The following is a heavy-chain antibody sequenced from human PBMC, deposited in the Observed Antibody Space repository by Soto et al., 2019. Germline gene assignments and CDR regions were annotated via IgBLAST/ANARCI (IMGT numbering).Heavy chain of an antibody. J-gene: IGHJ4*02. V-gene: IGHV1-8*01. CDR1: GYTFTSYD. CDR3: ERVLLRYYDDSSGYDLGY. Sequence: QVQLVQSGAEVKKPGASVKVSCKASGYTFTSYDINWVRQATGQGLEWMGWMNPNSGNTGYEQKFQGRVTMTRSTSISTAYIELSSLRSEDTALYYCERVLLRYYDDSSGYDLGYWCEVTLVTVAS. D-gene: IGHD3-22*01. CDR2: MNPNSGNT.